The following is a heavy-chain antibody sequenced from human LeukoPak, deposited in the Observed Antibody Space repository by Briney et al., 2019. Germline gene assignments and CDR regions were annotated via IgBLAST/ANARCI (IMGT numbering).Heavy chain of an antibody. D-gene: IGHD1-26*01. CDR1: GYSISCGYY. CDR2: IYHSGST. Sequence: PSETLSLTCTVSGYSISCGYYWGWIRQPPGKGLEWIGSIYHSGSTYYNPSLKSRVTISVDTSKNQFSLKLSSVTAADTAVYYCARVGATTRGGWGQGTLVTVSS. CDR3: ARVGATTRGG. J-gene: IGHJ4*02. V-gene: IGHV4-38-2*02.